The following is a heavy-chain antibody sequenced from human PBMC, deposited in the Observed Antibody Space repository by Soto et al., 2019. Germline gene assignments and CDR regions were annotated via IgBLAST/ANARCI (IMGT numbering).Heavy chain of an antibody. CDR2: IWYDGSNK. V-gene: IGHV3-33*01. Sequence: QVQLVESGGGVVQPGRSLRLSCAASGFTFSSYGMHWVRQAPGKGLEWVAVIWYDGSNKYYADSVKGRFTISRDNSKNTLYLQMNSLRAEDTAVYYCARGYSSRWYKVGDYYYYMDVWGKGTTVTVSS. J-gene: IGHJ6*03. CDR3: ARGYSSRWYKVGDYYYYMDV. D-gene: IGHD6-13*01. CDR1: GFTFSSYG.